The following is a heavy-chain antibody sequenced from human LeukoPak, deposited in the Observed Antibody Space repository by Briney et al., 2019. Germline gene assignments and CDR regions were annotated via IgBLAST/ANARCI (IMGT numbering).Heavy chain of an antibody. Sequence: SETLSLTCTVSGGSISSYYWSWIRQPPGKGLEWIGYIYYSGSTNSNPSLKSRVTISVDTSKNQFSLNLSSVTAADTAVYYCARDLLSTAGYFDYWGQGTLVTVSS. CDR1: GGSISSYY. D-gene: IGHD6-19*01. J-gene: IGHJ4*02. CDR2: IYYSGST. CDR3: ARDLLSTAGYFDY. V-gene: IGHV4-59*01.